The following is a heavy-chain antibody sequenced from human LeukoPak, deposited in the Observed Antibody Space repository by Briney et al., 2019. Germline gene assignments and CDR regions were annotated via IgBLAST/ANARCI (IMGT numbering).Heavy chain of an antibody. Sequence: SETLSLTCTVSGGSISSSSYYWGWIRQPPGKGLEWIGSIYYSGSTYYNPSLKSRVTISVDTSKNQSSLKLSSVTAADTAVYYCARLRKGITIFGVARDYWGQGTLVTVSS. CDR1: GGSISSSSYY. J-gene: IGHJ4*02. CDR3: ARLRKGITIFGVARDY. V-gene: IGHV4-39*01. D-gene: IGHD3-3*01. CDR2: IYYSGST.